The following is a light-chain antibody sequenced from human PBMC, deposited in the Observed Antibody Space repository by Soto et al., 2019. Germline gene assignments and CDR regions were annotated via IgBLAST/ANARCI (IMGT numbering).Light chain of an antibody. CDR2: EVS. V-gene: IGLV2-8*01. CDR3: SSFEASNNLL. J-gene: IGLJ2*01. Sequence: QSALTQPASVSGSAGQSIAISCTGSSSDVGIYNYVSWYQQHPGKVPKLIIYEVSKRPSGVPDRFSGSKSGNTASLTVSGLQVEDEADYYCSSFEASNNLLFGGGTQLTVL. CDR1: SSDVGIYNY.